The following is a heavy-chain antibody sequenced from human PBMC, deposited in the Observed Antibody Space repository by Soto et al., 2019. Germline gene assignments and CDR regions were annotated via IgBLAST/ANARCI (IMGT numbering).Heavy chain of an antibody. J-gene: IGHJ5*02. D-gene: IGHD3-22*01. CDR1: GFTFSSYW. CDR3: ARGSTYYYDSSGYYGDWFDP. Sequence: EVQLVESGGGLVQPGGSLRLSCAASGFTFSSYWMHWVRQAPGKGLVWVSRINSDGSSTSYADSVKGRFTISRDNAKNTLYLQMNSLRAEDTAVYYCARGSTYYYDSSGYYGDWFDPWGQGTLVTVSS. CDR2: INSDGSST. V-gene: IGHV3-74*01.